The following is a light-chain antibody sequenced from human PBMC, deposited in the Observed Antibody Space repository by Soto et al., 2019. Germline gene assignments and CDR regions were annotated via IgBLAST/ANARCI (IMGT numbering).Light chain of an antibody. J-gene: IGLJ1*01. V-gene: IGLV2-14*01. CDR2: EVN. CDR1: SRDVGPYNY. CDR3: NSYTSSRPRV. Sequence: QSVLTQPSSLSGSPGQSITISCTGTSRDVGPYNYVSWYQQHPGKGPKLMIFEVNNRPSGVSNRFSGSKSGNTASLTISGLQAEDEADYYCNSYTSSRPRVFGTRTKVTVL.